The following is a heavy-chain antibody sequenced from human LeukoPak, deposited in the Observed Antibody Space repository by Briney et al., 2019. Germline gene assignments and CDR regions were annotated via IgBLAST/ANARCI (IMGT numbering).Heavy chain of an antibody. Sequence: SETLSLTCTVSGGSISSYYWSWIRQPPGKGLEWIGYIYYSGSTNYNPSLKSRVTISVDTSKNQFSLKLSSVTAADTAVYYCARARRDCTNGVCYTIGYYYYYYMDVWGKGTTVTVSS. J-gene: IGHJ6*03. CDR1: GGSISSYY. CDR2: IYYSGST. V-gene: IGHV4-59*12. CDR3: ARARRDCTNGVCYTIGYYYYYYMDV. D-gene: IGHD2-8*01.